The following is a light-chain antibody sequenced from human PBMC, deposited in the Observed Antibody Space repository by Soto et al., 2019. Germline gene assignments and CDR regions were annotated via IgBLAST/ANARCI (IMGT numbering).Light chain of an antibody. J-gene: IGKJ5*01. CDR2: GAS. Sequence: SPATLSVSPGERATLSCRASQSVSSNLAWYQQKXGXXXRXXXYGASTRATGIPARFSGSGYGTDFTLTITRLEPEDSAVYFCQQYTGPPTTFGQGKRLEI. V-gene: IGKV3-15*01. CDR3: QQYTGPPTT. CDR1: QSVSSN.